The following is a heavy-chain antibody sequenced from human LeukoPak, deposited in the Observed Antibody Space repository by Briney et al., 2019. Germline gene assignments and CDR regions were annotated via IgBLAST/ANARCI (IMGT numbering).Heavy chain of an antibody. Sequence: PSETLSLTCTVSGGSISSSSYYWGWIRQPPGKGLEWIGSIYYSGSTYYNPSLKSRVTISVDTSKNQFSLKLSSVTAADTAVYYCARHRGYYDSPNWFDPWGQGTLVIVSS. D-gene: IGHD3-22*01. CDR2: IYYSGST. CDR1: GGSISSSSYY. J-gene: IGHJ5*02. CDR3: ARHRGYYDSPNWFDP. V-gene: IGHV4-39*01.